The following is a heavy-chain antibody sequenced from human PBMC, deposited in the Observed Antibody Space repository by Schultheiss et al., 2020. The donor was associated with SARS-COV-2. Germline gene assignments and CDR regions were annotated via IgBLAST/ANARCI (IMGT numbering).Heavy chain of an antibody. V-gene: IGHV4-34*01. CDR3: ARTDFWSGYSHYYYGMDV. J-gene: IGHJ6*02. D-gene: IGHD3-3*01. CDR1: GGSFSGYY. Sequence: SETLSLTCAVYGGSFSGYYWSWIRQPPGKGLEWIGEINHSGSTNYNPSLKSRVTISVDTSKNQFSLKLSSVTAEDTAVYYCARTDFWSGYSHYYYGMDVWGQGTTVTVSS. CDR2: INHSGST.